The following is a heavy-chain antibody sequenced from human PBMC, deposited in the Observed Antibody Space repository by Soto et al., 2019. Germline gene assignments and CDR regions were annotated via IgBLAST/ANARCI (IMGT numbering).Heavy chain of an antibody. D-gene: IGHD4-17*01. V-gene: IGHV3-74*01. CDR2: ITSAGSST. CDR1: GFTFSSYW. J-gene: IGHJ4*02. Sequence: LRHSCAASGFTFSSYWMHWVRQAPGKGLVWVSRITSAGSSTTYADSVRGRFTISRDNAKNTLYLQMNSLRAEDTAVYSCARATARTRFDYWGQGTLVIVSS. CDR3: ARATARTRFDY.